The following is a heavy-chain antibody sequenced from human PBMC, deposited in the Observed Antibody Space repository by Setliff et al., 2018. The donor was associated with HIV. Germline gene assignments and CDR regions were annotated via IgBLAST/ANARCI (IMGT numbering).Heavy chain of an antibody. CDR2: VYSTGST. CDR3: ASTSMGMTRKPIWYYHMDV. Sequence: LSLTCTVSGGSIENLYWTWIRQPSGRGLEWIGYVYSTGSTKYNPSLKSRATMSDDTSKNQISLTLTSVSAADTAVYYCASTSMGMTRKPIWYYHMDVW. J-gene: IGHJ6*03. D-gene: IGHD7-27*01. CDR1: GGSIENLY. V-gene: IGHV4-59*11.